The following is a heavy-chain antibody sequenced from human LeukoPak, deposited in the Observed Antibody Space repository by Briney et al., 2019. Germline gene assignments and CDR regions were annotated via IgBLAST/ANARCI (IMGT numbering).Heavy chain of an antibody. Sequence: SETLSLTCAVYGGSFSDYYWSWIRQPPGKGLEWIGYIYNSASTDYNPSLKSRVTISVDTSKNQFSLKLSSVTAADTAVYYCARNPRSGYYPHYHYYGMDVWGQGTTVTVSS. CDR3: ARNPRSGYYPHYHYYGMDV. V-gene: IGHV4-59*01. D-gene: IGHD3-3*01. J-gene: IGHJ6*02. CDR2: IYNSAST. CDR1: GGSFSDYY.